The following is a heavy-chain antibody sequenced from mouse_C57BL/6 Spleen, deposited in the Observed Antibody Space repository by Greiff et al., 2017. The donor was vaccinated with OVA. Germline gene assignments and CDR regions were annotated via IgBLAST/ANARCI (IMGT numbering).Heavy chain of an antibody. CDR2: TFYSGIT. D-gene: IGHD1-1*01. Sequence: EVQGVESGPSLVRPSQTLSLTCTVTGFSINSDCYWIWIRQFPGNKLEYIGYTFYSGITYYNPSLESRTYITRDTSKNQFSLKLSSVTTEDTATYYCATGSSYYYAMDYWGQGTSVTVSS. CDR3: ATGSSYYYAMDY. CDR1: GFSINSDCY. V-gene: IGHV3-3*01. J-gene: IGHJ4*01.